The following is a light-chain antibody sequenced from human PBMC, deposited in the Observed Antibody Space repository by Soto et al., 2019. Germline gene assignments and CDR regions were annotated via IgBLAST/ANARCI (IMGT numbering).Light chain of an antibody. CDR1: QSISSW. CDR2: DAS. J-gene: IGKJ1*01. V-gene: IGKV1-5*01. Sequence: DIPLTQSPSTLSASVLDRISIXCRASQSISSWLAWYQQKPGKAPKLLIYDASSLESGVPSRFSGSGSGTEFTLTISSLQPDDFATYYCQQYNSYWTFGQGTKVDIK. CDR3: QQYNSYWT.